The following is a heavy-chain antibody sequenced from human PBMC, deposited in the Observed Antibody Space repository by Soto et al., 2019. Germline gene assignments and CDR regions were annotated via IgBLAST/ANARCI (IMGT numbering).Heavy chain of an antibody. CDR1: GFTFSSYA. CDR2: ISGSGGST. CDR3: AKDYLRRDYVGPWNDAFDI. J-gene: IGHJ3*02. Sequence: QPGGSLRLSCAASGFTFSSYAMSWVRQAPGKGLEWVSAISGSGGSTYYADSVKGRFTISRDNSKNTLYLQMNSLRAEDTAVYYCAKDYLRRDYVGPWNDAFDIWGQGTMVTVSS. D-gene: IGHD3-16*01. V-gene: IGHV3-23*01.